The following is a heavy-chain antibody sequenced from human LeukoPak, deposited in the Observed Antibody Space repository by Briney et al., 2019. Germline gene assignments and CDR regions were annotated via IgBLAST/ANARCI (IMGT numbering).Heavy chain of an antibody. CDR2: ISSSSSTI. CDR1: GFTFSSYS. V-gene: IGHV3-48*01. D-gene: IGHD3-3*01. J-gene: IGHJ4*02. CDR3: ARDLGVTTSDY. Sequence: GGSLRLSCAASGFTFSSYSMNWVRQAPGKGLEWVSYISSSSSTIYYADSVKGRFTISRDNAKNSLYLQMNSLRAEDTAVYYCARDLGVTTSDYWGQGTQVTVSS.